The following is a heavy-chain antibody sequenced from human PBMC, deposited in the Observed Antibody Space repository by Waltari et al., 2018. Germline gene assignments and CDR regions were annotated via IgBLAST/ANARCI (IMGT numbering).Heavy chain of an antibody. Sequence: EVQLVESGGGLVQPGGSLRLSFAASGFTFSTYNFTWVRQAPGMGLQWVSFISSSGDITYYTDSVKGRFTISRDIAKNSLYLQMNSLRVEDTAVYYCAREGSGFDPWGQGTLVTVSS. V-gene: IGHV3-48*01. CDR1: GFTFSTYN. CDR3: AREGSGFDP. J-gene: IGHJ5*02. CDR2: ISSSGDIT.